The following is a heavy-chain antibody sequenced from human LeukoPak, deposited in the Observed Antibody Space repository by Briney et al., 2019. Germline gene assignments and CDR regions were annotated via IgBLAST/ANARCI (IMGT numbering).Heavy chain of an antibody. J-gene: IGHJ5*02. CDR3: ARGPAYYDILTGYYNP. D-gene: IGHD3-9*01. CDR2: ISYDGSNK. V-gene: IGHV3-30*04. CDR1: GFTFSSYA. Sequence: GGSLRLSCAASGFTFSSYATHWVRQAPGKGLEWVAVISYDGSNKYYADSVKGRFTISRDNSKNTLYLQMNSLRAEDTAVYYCARGPAYYDILTGYYNPWGQGTLVTVSS.